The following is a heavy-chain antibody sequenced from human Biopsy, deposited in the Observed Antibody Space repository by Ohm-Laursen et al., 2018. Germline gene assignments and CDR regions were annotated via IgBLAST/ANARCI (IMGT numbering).Heavy chain of an antibody. V-gene: IGHV4-59*01. J-gene: IGHJ2*01. D-gene: IGHD3-22*01. CDR1: GDSISSYY. CDR2: VYYTGST. CDR3: ARDRGYYSDRTVPGYFDL. Sequence: SETLSLTCTVSGDSISSYYWSWIRQPPGKGPQWIGCVYYTGSTDYNPSLQSRVTISVDTSKNHFSLRLRSVTPADTAIYYCARDRGYYSDRTVPGYFDLWGRGTLVTVSS.